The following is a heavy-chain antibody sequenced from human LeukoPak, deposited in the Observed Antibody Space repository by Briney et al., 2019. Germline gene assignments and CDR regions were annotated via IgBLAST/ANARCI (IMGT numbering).Heavy chain of an antibody. J-gene: IGHJ4*02. Sequence: GGSLRLSCAASGLTVSSTYMSWVRQAPGKGLEWVTVIYSDGSTYYADSVKGRFTISRDNSKNTVYLQMNSLRAEDTAVYYCARESSGWLQLFDYWGQGTLVTVSS. CDR2: IYSDGST. V-gene: IGHV3-66*01. CDR3: ARESSGWLQLFDY. CDR1: GLTVSSTY. D-gene: IGHD5-24*01.